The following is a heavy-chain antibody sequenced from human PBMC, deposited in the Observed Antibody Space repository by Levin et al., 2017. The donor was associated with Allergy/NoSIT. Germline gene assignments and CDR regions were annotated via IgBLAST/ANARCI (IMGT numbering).Heavy chain of an antibody. V-gene: IGHV3-7*04. CDR1: GFSFSTFW. Sequence: GGSLRLSCAASGFSFSTFWMTWVRQAPGRGLEWVANIKADGSQTYYVDSVKGRFIISRDNAQNSLYLQMNSLRGEDSALYYCARGARGIPYCSSGGNCHDGSDYYYMDVWGKGAMVTVSS. CDR3: ARGARGIPYCSSGGNCHDGSDYYYMDV. J-gene: IGHJ6*03. D-gene: IGHD2-15*01. CDR2: IKADGSQT.